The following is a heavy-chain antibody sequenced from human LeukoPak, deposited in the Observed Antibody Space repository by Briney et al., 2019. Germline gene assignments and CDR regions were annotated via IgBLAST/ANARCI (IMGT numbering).Heavy chain of an antibody. V-gene: IGHV1-69*13. Sequence: ASVKVSCKASGGTFSSYAISWVRQAPGQGLEWMGGIIPIFGTANYAQKFQGRVTITADESTSTAYMELSSLRSEDTAVYYCATSVAGTWADGMDVWGQGTTVTVSS. CDR2: IIPIFGTA. D-gene: IGHD6-19*01. CDR1: GGTFSSYA. J-gene: IGHJ6*02. CDR3: ATSVAGTWADGMDV.